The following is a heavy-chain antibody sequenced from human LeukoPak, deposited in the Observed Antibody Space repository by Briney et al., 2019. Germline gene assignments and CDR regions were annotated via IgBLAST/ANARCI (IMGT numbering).Heavy chain of an antibody. CDR2: ISDSGANT. J-gene: IGHJ4*02. D-gene: IGHD3-10*01. CDR3: AREGRTSRSINS. V-gene: IGHV3-23*01. Sequence: GGSLRLSCSTSGFTFNTYAMSWVRQAPGKGLEWVSGISDSGANTDFIDSVKGRFTISRDNSKKTLYLQMNSLTAEDTALYFCAREGRTSRSINSWGQGTLVTVSS. CDR1: GFTFNTYA.